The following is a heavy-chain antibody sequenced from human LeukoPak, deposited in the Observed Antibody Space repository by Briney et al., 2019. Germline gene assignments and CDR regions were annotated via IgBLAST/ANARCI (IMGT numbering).Heavy chain of an antibody. D-gene: IGHD1-26*01. V-gene: IGHV4-59*08. CDR2: IYYSGST. CDR1: GGSMSSYY. J-gene: IGHJ3*01. CDR3: ARPFSGSYSDAFDL. Sequence: SETLSLTCTVSGGSMSSYYWSWIRQPPGKGLEWIGYIYYSGSTKYNPSLKSRVTISEDMSKNQFSLKLRSVTAADTAVYYCARPFSGSYSDAFDLWGQGTMVTVSS.